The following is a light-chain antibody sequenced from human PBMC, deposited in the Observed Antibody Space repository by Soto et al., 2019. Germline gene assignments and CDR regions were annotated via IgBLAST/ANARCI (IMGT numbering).Light chain of an antibody. CDR2: EVS. J-gene: IGLJ2*01. V-gene: IGLV2-8*01. Sequence: QSALTQPPSASGSPGQSVTISCTGTSSDVGGYNYASWYQQHPGKAPKVMIYEVSKRPSGVPDRFSGSKSGNTASLTVSGLQAEDEADYYCSSYAGSNLVFGGGTKLTVL. CDR3: SSYAGSNLV. CDR1: SSDVGGYNY.